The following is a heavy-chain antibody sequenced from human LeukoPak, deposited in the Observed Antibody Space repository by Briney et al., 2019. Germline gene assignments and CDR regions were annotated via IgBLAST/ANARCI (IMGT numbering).Heavy chain of an antibody. CDR1: GGTFISYA. V-gene: IGHV1-69*04. J-gene: IGHJ4*02. CDR2: INPILGIA. Sequence: GASVKVSCKASGGTFISYAISWVRQAPGQGLEWMGRINPILGIANYAQKFQGRVTHTADKSTSTAYMELSSLRSEDTAVYYCARDRDSSSWYQDYWGQGTLVTVSS. D-gene: IGHD6-13*01. CDR3: ARDRDSSSWYQDY.